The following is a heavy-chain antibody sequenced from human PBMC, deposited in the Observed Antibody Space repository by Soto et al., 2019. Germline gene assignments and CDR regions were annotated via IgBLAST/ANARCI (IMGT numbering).Heavy chain of an antibody. D-gene: IGHD2-8*01. V-gene: IGHV1-18*01. CDR1: GYTFTSHG. Sequence: ASVKVCCKASGYTFTSHGISWVRQAPGQGLEWMGWISAYNGNTNYAQEVQGRGTMTTKTSTSTAYMELRRLRSDDKAVSSCARDPFRHNCTNGVCPNWFDPWGKGTLVTVSS. CDR2: ISAYNGNT. J-gene: IGHJ5*02. CDR3: ARDPFRHNCTNGVCPNWFDP.